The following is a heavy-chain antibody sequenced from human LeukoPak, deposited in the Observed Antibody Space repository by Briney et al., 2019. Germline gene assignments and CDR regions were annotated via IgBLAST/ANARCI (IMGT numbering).Heavy chain of an antibody. J-gene: IGHJ6*02. Sequence: PSETLSLTCTVSGCSISSYNWSWLRQPAGQGLEWVGRIYTSGRNNYHPSLDSRITMSVNTSKNHFSVKLSSVTAEDTGVYSWARAPIVVVMADYYYYSMDVWGQGTTVTVSS. CDR2: IYTSGRN. CDR1: GCSISSYN. V-gene: IGHV4-4*07. CDR3: ARAPIVVVMADYYYYSMDV. D-gene: IGHD3-22*01.